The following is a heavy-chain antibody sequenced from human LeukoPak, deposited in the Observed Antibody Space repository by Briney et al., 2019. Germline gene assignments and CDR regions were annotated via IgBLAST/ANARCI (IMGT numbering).Heavy chain of an antibody. CDR1: GYTFTGYY. CDR3: AKDLQGYSSSWPVSDNWFDP. Sequence: SCKASGYTFTGYYMHWVRQAPGKGLEWVAVISYDGSNKYYADSVKGRFTISRDNSKNTLYLQMNSLRAEDTAVYYCAKDLQGYSSSWPVSDNWFDPWGQGTLVTVSS. CDR2: ISYDGSNK. J-gene: IGHJ5*02. V-gene: IGHV3-30*18. D-gene: IGHD6-13*01.